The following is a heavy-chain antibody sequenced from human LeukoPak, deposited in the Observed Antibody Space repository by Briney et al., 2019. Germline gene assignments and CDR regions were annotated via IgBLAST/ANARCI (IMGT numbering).Heavy chain of an antibody. CDR3: AGTSKWLAFDY. J-gene: IGHJ4*02. D-gene: IGHD6-19*01. CDR1: GVSVSNDY. CDR2: IYYSGST. Sequence: TPSETLSLTCTVSGVSVSNDYWSWVRQPPGKALEWIGNIYYSGSTNYNPSLKSRVTISLDTANNQFSLKLSSVTAADTAVYYCAGTSKWLAFDYWGQGTLVTVSS. V-gene: IGHV4-59*02.